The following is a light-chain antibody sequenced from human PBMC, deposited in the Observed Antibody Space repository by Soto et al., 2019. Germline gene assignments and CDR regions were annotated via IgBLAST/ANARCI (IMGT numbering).Light chain of an antibody. Sequence: QSALTRSASVSGSPGQSITISCTGTSSDVGNYNYVSWYQQHPGEVPKLIIFNVNNRPSGVSNRFSGSKSGNTASPTISGLQAEDEADYYCSSFTSSTTYVFGTGTKLTVL. CDR1: SSDVGNYNY. CDR3: SSFTSSTTYV. J-gene: IGLJ1*01. V-gene: IGLV2-14*01. CDR2: NVN.